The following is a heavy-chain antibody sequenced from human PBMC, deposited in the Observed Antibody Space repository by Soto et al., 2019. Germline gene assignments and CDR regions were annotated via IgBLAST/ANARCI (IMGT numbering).Heavy chain of an antibody. Sequence: GASVKVSCKASGGTFSSYAISWVRQAPGQGLEWMGGIIPIFGTANYAQKFQGRVTITADESTSTAYMELSSLRSEDTAVYYCARDRYYDSSGYRVYGMDVWGQGTTVTVSS. CDR1: GGTFSSYA. CDR3: ARDRYYDSSGYRVYGMDV. V-gene: IGHV1-69*13. CDR2: IIPIFGTA. D-gene: IGHD3-22*01. J-gene: IGHJ6*02.